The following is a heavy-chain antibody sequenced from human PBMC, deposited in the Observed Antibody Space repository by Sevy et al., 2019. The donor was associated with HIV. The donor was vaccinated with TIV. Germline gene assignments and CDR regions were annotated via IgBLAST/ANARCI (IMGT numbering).Heavy chain of an antibody. Sequence: GGSLRLSCAASGFTFNSYWMTWVRQAPGKGLEWVSSISSSSSYVYHADSVKGRFTISRDNAKNSLYLQMNSLRAEDTAVYYCAKWDADRRWFFDYWGQGTLVTVSS. D-gene: IGHD1-26*01. CDR2: ISSSSSYV. CDR1: GFTFNSYW. CDR3: AKWDADRRWFFDY. J-gene: IGHJ4*02. V-gene: IGHV3-21*06.